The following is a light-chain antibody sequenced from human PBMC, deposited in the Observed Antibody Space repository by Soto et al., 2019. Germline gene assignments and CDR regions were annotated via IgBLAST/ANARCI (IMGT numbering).Light chain of an antibody. CDR1: QSVSSSY. CDR2: GVS. V-gene: IGKV3D-20*02. CDR3: QQRSSWPLT. Sequence: EIVLTQSPGTLSLSPGERATLSCRASQSVSSSYLAWYQQKPGQAPRLLIYGVSSRATGIPDRFSGSGSGTDFTLTISSLEPEDFAVYFCQQRSSWPLTFGGGTKVDIK. J-gene: IGKJ4*02.